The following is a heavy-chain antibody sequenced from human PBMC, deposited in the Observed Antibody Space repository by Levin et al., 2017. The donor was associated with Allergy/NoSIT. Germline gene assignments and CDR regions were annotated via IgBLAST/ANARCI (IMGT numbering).Heavy chain of an antibody. CDR1: GFTFSNYD. J-gene: IGHJ4*02. Sequence: GGSLRLSCAASGFTFSNYDMHWVRQPTGKGLEWVATIGTAGDTYYPYSVRGRFTISRENAENSLYFHMDSRRAGDTAVYYCAGGVSGVAIFDYWGQGALVTVSS. CDR3: AGGVSGVAIFDY. V-gene: IGHV3-13*01. CDR2: IGTAGDT. D-gene: IGHD3-10*01.